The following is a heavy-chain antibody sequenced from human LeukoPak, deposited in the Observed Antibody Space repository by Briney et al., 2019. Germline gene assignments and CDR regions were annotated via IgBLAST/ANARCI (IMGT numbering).Heavy chain of an antibody. Sequence: SETLSLTCAVYGGSFSGYYWSWIRQPPGKGLEWIGEINHSGSTNYNPSLKSRVTISVDTSKNQFSLKLSSVTAADTAVYYCARGTVTGDSSGYVDYWGQGTLVTVSS. D-gene: IGHD3-22*01. J-gene: IGHJ4*02. CDR2: INHSGST. V-gene: IGHV4-34*01. CDR3: ARGTVTGDSSGYVDY. CDR1: GGSFSGYY.